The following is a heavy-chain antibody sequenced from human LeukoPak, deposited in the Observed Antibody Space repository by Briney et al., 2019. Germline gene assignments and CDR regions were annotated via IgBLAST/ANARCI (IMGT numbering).Heavy chain of an antibody. Sequence: GASVKVSCKASGYTFAGYYIHWVRQAPGQGLEWMGWINPYSGDTNYAPKSQGRVTMTRGTAISTTYMELSRLTSDDTAVYFCVRSGGAAAGMNWFDPWGQGTLVTVSS. CDR2: INPYSGDT. V-gene: IGHV1-2*02. CDR3: VRSGGAAAGMNWFDP. CDR1: GYTFAGYY. J-gene: IGHJ5*02. D-gene: IGHD6-13*01.